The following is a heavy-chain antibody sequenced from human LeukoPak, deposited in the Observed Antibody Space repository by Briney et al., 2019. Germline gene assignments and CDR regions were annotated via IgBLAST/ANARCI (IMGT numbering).Heavy chain of an antibody. CDR3: AKLRVRYFDWVPFDI. Sequence: PGGSLRLSCAASGFTFDDYAMHWVRQAPGKGLEWVSGISWNSGSIGYADSVKGRFTISRDNAKNSLYLQMNSLRAEDTALYYCAKLRVRYFDWVPFDIWGQGTMVTVSS. CDR1: GFTFDDYA. D-gene: IGHD3-9*01. CDR2: ISWNSGSI. V-gene: IGHV3-9*01. J-gene: IGHJ3*02.